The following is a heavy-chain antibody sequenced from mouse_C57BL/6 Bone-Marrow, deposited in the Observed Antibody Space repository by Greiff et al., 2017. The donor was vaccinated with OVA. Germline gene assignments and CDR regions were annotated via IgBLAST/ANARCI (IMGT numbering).Heavy chain of an antibody. V-gene: IGHV1-64*01. CDR2: IHPNSGST. J-gene: IGHJ3*01. Sequence: QVQLQQPGAELVKPGASVKLSCKASGYTFTSYWMHWVKQRPGQGLEWIGMIHPNSGSTNYNEKFKSKATLTVDKSSSTAYMQLSSLTSEDSAVYYCAIDGRFRAWFAYWGQGTLVTVSA. D-gene: IGHD2-3*01. CDR1: GYTFTSYW. CDR3: AIDGRFRAWFAY.